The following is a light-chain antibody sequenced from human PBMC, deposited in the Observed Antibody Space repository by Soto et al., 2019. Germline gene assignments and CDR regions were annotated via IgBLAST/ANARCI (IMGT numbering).Light chain of an antibody. CDR2: GAS. CDR3: QHYKNRPPWT. Sequence: EIVMTQSPATLSVSPGERATLSCRASQSVSTNLAWYQQKPGQAPRLLIYGASTRATGIPARFSGSGSGTEFTLTISSLQSEDFAISYCQHYKNRPPWTFGQGTKVEIK. J-gene: IGKJ1*01. V-gene: IGKV3-15*01. CDR1: QSVSTN.